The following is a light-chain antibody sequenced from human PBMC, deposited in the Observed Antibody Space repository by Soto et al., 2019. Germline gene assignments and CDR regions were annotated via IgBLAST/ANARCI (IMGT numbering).Light chain of an antibody. J-gene: IGLJ1*01. CDR2: DVS. Sequence: QSALAQPASVSESPGQSITISCTGTNSDVGGYNYVSWYQQHQGKVPKLMIYDVSNRSSGVSNRFSGSRSGNTASLTISGLQAEDETDDYCSSYTATTTYYVFGTGTKLTVL. V-gene: IGLV2-14*03. CDR1: NSDVGGYNY. CDR3: SSYTATTTYYV.